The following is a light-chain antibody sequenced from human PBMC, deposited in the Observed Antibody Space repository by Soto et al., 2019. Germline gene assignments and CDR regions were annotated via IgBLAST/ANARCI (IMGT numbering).Light chain of an antibody. V-gene: IGLV4-69*01. Sequence: QLVLPQSPSASASLGASGTVTCTLSSGHIGFAIAWHQHQPEKGPRYLMKVNHNGSHIKGYGIPDRFSGSSSGAERYLTLSSLQSDDEADYYCQPWDPGAWVFGGGTKLTV. CDR2: VNHNGSH. J-gene: IGLJ3*02. CDR1: SGHIGFA. CDR3: QPWDPGAWV.